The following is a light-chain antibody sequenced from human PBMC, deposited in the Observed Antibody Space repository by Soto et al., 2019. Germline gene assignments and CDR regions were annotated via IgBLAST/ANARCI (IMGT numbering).Light chain of an antibody. V-gene: IGKV3-11*01. Sequence: EVVLTQSPATLSLSPGETATLSCRASHNVDIYLAWYQQKPGQAPRLLIYYASNRATGIPARFRGSGSGTVDSLADWSLAPEEAAVYYCQQQKHCPPLTFGQGKRLE. J-gene: IGKJ5*01. CDR1: HNVDIY. CDR2: YAS. CDR3: QQQKHCPPLT.